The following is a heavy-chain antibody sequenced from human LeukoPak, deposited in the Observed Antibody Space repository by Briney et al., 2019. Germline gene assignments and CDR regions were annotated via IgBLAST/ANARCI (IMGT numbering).Heavy chain of an antibody. CDR1: GGSISSYY. J-gene: IGHJ4*02. V-gene: IGHV4-4*07. Sequence: SETVSLTCSASGGSISSYYWSWIRQPAGKGLEWIGRIYTSGSTNYNPSLKSRVTMSVETSVETSKNQFSLKLSSVTAADTAVYYCARDGWFGELLDYWGQGTLVIVSS. CDR3: ARDGWFGELLDY. CDR2: IYTSGST. D-gene: IGHD3-10*01.